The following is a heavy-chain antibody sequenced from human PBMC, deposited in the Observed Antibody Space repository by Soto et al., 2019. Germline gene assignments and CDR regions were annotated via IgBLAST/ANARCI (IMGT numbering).Heavy chain of an antibody. Sequence: SVKGSCNASGYTFTSYGISWVREAPVQGLEWMGGIIPIFGTANYAQKFQGRVTITADESTSTAYMELSSLRSEDTAVYYCARGGPVDTAMAIFDYWGQGTLVTVSS. CDR2: IIPIFGTA. CDR1: GYTFTSYG. J-gene: IGHJ4*02. V-gene: IGHV1-69*01. D-gene: IGHD5-18*01. CDR3: ARGGPVDTAMAIFDY.